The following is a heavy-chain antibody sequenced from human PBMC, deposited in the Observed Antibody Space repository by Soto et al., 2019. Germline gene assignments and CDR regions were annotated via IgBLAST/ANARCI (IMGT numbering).Heavy chain of an antibody. V-gene: IGHV4-39*01. Sequence: SETLSLTCTVSGGSISSSSYYWGCIRQPPGKGLEWIASIDYTGNTFYNPSLTSRVTTSVDTSKNQFSLKVTSVTAADPAVYYCARINKGYGTDSWGQGTLVTVSS. CDR2: IDYTGNT. CDR3: ARINKGYGTDS. D-gene: IGHD5-18*01. CDR1: GGSISSSSYY. J-gene: IGHJ4*02.